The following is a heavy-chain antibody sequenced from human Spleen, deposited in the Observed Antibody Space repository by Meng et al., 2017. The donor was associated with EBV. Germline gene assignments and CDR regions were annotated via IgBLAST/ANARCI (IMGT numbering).Heavy chain of an antibody. J-gene: IGHJ5*02. V-gene: IGHV6-1*01. CDR3: ARDRSGWSPGFDA. CDR1: GYSVSSNNAA. D-gene: IGHD6-19*01. CDR2: TYYRSKWYN. Sequence: QVQLQQSGPGRVNPSXXLPPTXAISGYSVSSNNAAWNWIRQSPSRGLDWLGRTYYRSKWYNDYAVSVKGRITITPDTSKNQFSLQLNSVTPEDTAVYYCARDRSGWSPGFDAWGQGTLVTVSS.